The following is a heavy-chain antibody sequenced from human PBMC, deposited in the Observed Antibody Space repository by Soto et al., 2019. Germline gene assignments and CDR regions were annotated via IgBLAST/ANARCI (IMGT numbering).Heavy chain of an antibody. Sequence: EVQLVESGGGLVQPGGSLRLSCAASGFTFSDYWMAWARQAPGKGLFWVSRINADGSIAHYAESVKGRLTISRDNAKNKLWLQLNSLRDDDTAVYYCGRERWGLIDIWGQGAMVTVSS. V-gene: IGHV3-74*01. CDR1: GFTFSDYW. D-gene: IGHD7-27*01. CDR3: GRERWGLIDI. J-gene: IGHJ3*02. CDR2: INADGSIA.